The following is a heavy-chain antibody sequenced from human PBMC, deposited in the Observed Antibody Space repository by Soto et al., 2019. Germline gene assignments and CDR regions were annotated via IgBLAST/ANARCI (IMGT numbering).Heavy chain of an antibody. J-gene: IGHJ6*02. V-gene: IGHV2-5*01. CDR2: IYSNDDK. D-gene: IGHD3-22*01. Sequence: SCTTVVKPTETLTLTCTFSGFSLSTSGVGVGWVRQPPGKALEWLALIYSNDDKRFSTSLKNSLTITKATSKNQVVLTMTNMDNVDTAKYYFTHMRGSRLFGMDVWGEET. CDR3: THMRGSRLFGMDV. CDR1: GFSLSTSGVG.